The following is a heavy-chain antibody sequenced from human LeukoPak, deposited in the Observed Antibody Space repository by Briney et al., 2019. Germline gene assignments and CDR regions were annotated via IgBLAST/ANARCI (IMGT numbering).Heavy chain of an antibody. CDR3: ARVYSSSSHFDY. D-gene: IGHD6-13*01. Sequence: ASVKVSCKASGYTFTSYAMHWVRQAPGQRLEWMGWINAGNGNTKYSQKFQGRVTITRDTSASTAYMELSSLRSEDTAVYYCARVYSSSSHFDYWGQGTLVTVFS. CDR2: INAGNGNT. CDR1: GYTFTSYA. J-gene: IGHJ4*02. V-gene: IGHV1-3*01.